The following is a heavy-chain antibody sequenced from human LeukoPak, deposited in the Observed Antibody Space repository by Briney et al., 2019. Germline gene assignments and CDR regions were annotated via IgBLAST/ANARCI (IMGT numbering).Heavy chain of an antibody. CDR2: INSDGSST. CDR1: GFTYSGYY. Sequence: GGSLRLLCAASGFTYSGYYVHWVRQAPGKGLVWVSHINSDGSSTSYADSVKGRFTISRDNAKNTLHLQMNSLRAEDTAVYYCAIFTDSLHWGQGTLVTVSS. CDR3: AIFTDSLH. J-gene: IGHJ4*02. V-gene: IGHV3-74*01. D-gene: IGHD3-16*02.